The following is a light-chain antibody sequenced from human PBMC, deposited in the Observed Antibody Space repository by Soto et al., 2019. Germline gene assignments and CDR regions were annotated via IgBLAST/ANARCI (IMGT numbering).Light chain of an antibody. J-gene: IGKJ5*01. CDR3: QQYYDWPIT. V-gene: IGKV3-15*01. CDR2: DAS. CDR1: QSISTN. Sequence: EIVMTQSPATLSVSPGERATLSCRASQSISTNLAWYHQKPGQAPRLLIYDASTRATGIPARFSGSGSGTEFTLTISSLQSEDFAVYYCQQYYDWPITFGQGTRLDIK.